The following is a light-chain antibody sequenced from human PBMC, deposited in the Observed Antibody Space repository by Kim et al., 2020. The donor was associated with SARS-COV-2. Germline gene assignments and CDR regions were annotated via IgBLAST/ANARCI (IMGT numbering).Light chain of an antibody. CDR1: QSVRSNQ. CDR3: QQYADSPIT. Sequence: LSPGERATLSCRASQSVRSNQLAWYRQKPGQAPRLLIYGASSRATGIPDRFSGGGSRTDFTLTISRLEPEDFAVFYCQQYADSPITFGQGTRLEIK. CDR2: GAS. V-gene: IGKV3-20*01. J-gene: IGKJ5*01.